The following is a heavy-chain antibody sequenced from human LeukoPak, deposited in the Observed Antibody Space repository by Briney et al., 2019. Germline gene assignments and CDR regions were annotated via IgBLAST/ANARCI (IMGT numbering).Heavy chain of an antibody. CDR2: ISAYNGNT. J-gene: IGHJ4*02. D-gene: IGHD3-22*01. CDR3: ARRYYYDSSGYIDY. V-gene: IGHV1-18*01. CDR1: GYTFTSYD. Sequence: ASVKVSCKASGYTFTSYDINWVRQAPGQGLEWMGWISAYNGNTNYAQKLQGRVTMTTDTSTSTAYMELRSLRSDDTAVYYCARRYYYDSSGYIDYWGQGTLVTVSS.